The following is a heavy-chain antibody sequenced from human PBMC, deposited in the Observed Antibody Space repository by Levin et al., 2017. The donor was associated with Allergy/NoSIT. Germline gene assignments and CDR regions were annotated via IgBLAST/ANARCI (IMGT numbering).Heavy chain of an antibody. CDR3: AKPPLDSSGWYRDSYYYYGMDV. J-gene: IGHJ6*02. CDR2: ISGSGGST. V-gene: IGHV3-23*01. Sequence: PGGSLRLSCAASGFTFSSYAMSWVRQAPGKGLEWVSAISGSGGSTYYADSVKGRFTISRDNSKNTLYLQMNSLRAEDTAVYYCAKPPLDSSGWYRDSYYYYGMDVWGQGTTVTVSS. CDR1: GFTFSSYA. D-gene: IGHD6-19*01.